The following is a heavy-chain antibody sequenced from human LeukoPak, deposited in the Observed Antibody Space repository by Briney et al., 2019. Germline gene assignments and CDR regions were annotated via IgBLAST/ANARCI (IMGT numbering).Heavy chain of an antibody. Sequence: ASVKVSCKASGYTFTSYYMHWVRQAPGQGLEWMGIINPSGGSTSYAQKFQGRVTMTRDTSTSTAYMELSRLRSDDTAVYYCARDPQTSAYYYGSGSFRTLDYWGQGTLVTVSS. J-gene: IGHJ4*02. D-gene: IGHD3-10*01. CDR2: INPSGGST. CDR1: GYTFTSYY. V-gene: IGHV1-46*01. CDR3: ARDPQTSAYYYGSGSFRTLDY.